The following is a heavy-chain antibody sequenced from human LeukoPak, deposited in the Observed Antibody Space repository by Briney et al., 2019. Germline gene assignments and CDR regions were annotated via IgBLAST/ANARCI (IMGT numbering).Heavy chain of an antibody. J-gene: IGHJ4*02. V-gene: IGHV3-30*02. CDR1: GFTFSSYG. CDR2: IRYDGSNK. CDR3: AKDSNYDFWSGYSFDY. D-gene: IGHD3-3*01. Sequence: GGSLRLSCAASGFTFSSYGMHWVRQAPGKGLEWVAFIRYDGSNKYYADSVKGRFTISRDSSKNTLYLQINSLRAEDTAVYYCAKDSNYDFWSGYSFDYWGQGTLVTVSS.